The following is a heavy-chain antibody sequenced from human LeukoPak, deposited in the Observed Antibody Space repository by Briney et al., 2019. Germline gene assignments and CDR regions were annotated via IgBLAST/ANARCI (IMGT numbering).Heavy chain of an antibody. D-gene: IGHD2-15*01. CDR3: ARDLRWSHYWYFDL. CDR2: IWYDGSNK. Sequence: GRSLRLSCAASGFTFSSYGMHWVRQAPGKGLEWVAGIWYDGSNKYYADSVKGRFTISRDNSKNTLYLQMNSLRAEDTAVYYCARDLRWSHYWYFDLWGRGTLVTVSS. J-gene: IGHJ2*01. V-gene: IGHV3-33*01. CDR1: GFTFSSYG.